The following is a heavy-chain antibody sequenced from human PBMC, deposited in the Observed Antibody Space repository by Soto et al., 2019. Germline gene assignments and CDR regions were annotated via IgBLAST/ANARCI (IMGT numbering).Heavy chain of an antibody. D-gene: IGHD6-13*01. CDR1: GFTFSSYW. V-gene: IGHV3-74*01. CDR3: DKEGSVVVAAAAAMDV. J-gene: IGHJ6*02. Sequence: GGSLRLSCAASGFTFSSYWMHWVRQAPGKGLVWVSRINSDGSSTSYADSVKGRFTISRDNAKTTLYLQMNSLRAQDTAVYYSDKEGSVVVAAAAAMDVRGQGNTVTVS. CDR2: INSDGSST.